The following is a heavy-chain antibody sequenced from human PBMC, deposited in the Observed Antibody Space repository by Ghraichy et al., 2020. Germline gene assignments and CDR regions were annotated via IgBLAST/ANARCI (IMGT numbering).Heavy chain of an antibody. J-gene: IGHJ3*02. V-gene: IGHV6-1*01. D-gene: IGHD3-3*02. Sequence: TLPLTCDISGDSVSSNSVAWSWIRQSPWRGLEWLVRTYRMAIEYAESVKGRITISPDTSKNQLSLQLNSVTLEDTAVYYCARGINHAFDIWGQGTMVTVSS. CDR3: ARGINHAFDI. CDR2: TYRMAI. CDR1: GDSVSSNSVA.